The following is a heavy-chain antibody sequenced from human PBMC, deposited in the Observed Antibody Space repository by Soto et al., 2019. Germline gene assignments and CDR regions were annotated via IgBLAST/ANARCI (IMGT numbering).Heavy chain of an antibody. J-gene: IGHJ5*02. CDR2: IFPGDSDT. CDR3: ARQGDYSNYGWFDP. CDR1: GYSFTSYW. D-gene: IGHD4-4*01. Sequence: GESLKISCKGSGYSFTSYWIGWVRQMPGKGLEWMGIIFPGDSDTRYSPSFQGKVTISSDKSISTAYLKWSSLKASDTAMHYCARQGDYSNYGWFDPWGQGTLVTASS. V-gene: IGHV5-51*01.